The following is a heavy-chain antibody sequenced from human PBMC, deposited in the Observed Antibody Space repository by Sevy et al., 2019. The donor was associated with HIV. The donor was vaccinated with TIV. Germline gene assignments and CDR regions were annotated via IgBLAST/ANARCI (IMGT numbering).Heavy chain of an antibody. Sequence: ASVKVSCKASGYTFTGYYIHWVRQAPGQGLEWMGWMNPNSGDTIYAQKFEGRVTMTSDTSISTAYMELTRLTSDDTAMFYCARAEGYYFGSGSLDSWGQGTPVTVSS. CDR1: GYTFTGYY. CDR2: MNPNSGDT. V-gene: IGHV1-2*02. D-gene: IGHD3-10*01. CDR3: ARAEGYYFGSGSLDS. J-gene: IGHJ4*02.